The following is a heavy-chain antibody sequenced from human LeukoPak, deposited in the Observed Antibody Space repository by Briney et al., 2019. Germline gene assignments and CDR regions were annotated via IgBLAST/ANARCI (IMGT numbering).Heavy chain of an antibody. D-gene: IGHD1-20*01. J-gene: IGHJ4*02. V-gene: IGHV3-64*01. CDR3: ARAITGNWNDNGYFDY. CDR1: GFTFSNYG. CDR2: INYNGGST. Sequence: PGGSLRLSCAASGFTFSNYGMPWVRQAPGEGLEYVSGINYNGGSTYYANSVKGRFTVSRDNSKNTLYLQVGSLTTEDMAVYYCARAITGNWNDNGYFDYWGQGTLVTVSS.